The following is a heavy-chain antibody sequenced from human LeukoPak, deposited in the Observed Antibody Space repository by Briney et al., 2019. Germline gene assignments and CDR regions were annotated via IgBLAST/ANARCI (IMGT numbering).Heavy chain of an antibody. V-gene: IGHV3-21*01. Sequence: GGSLRLSCAASGFTFSSYPMHWVRQAPGKGLEWVSSISSRSSYIYYADSVKGRFTISRDNSKNTLYLQMNSLRAEDTAVYYCARKGGYSGYDSLYYYYYYMDVWGKGTTVTVSS. CDR3: ARKGGYSGYDSLYYYYYYMDV. CDR1: GFTFSSYP. CDR2: ISSRSSYI. D-gene: IGHD5-12*01. J-gene: IGHJ6*03.